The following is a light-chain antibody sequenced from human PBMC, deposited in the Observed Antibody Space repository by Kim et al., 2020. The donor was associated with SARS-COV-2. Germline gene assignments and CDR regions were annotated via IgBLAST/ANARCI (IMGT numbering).Light chain of an antibody. CDR3: QQRTNRPPWT. J-gene: IGKJ1*01. V-gene: IGKV3-11*01. CDR2: DTS. Sequence: EIVLTQSPATLSLSPGERATLSCRASQSVGRYLAWYQQKPGQAPRLLIYDTSNRATGLPARFRGSGSGTDFTLIISSLEPEDFAVYYCQQRTNRPPWTFGQGTKVDIK. CDR1: QSVGRY.